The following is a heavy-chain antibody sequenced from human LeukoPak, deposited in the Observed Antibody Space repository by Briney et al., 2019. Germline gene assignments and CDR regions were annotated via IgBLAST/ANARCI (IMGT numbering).Heavy chain of an antibody. J-gene: IGHJ4*02. CDR3: AKAGTQQWLLFVGVY. CDR2: IRYDGSNK. V-gene: IGHV3-30*02. D-gene: IGHD6-19*01. Sequence: GGSLRLSCAASGFTFSTYGVLWVRQAPGQGPEWVALIRYDGSNKYYADSVKGRFTISRGNSKNTLYLQMNSLRVEDTAMYYCAKAGTQQWLLFVGVYWGQGALVTVSS. CDR1: GFTFSTYG.